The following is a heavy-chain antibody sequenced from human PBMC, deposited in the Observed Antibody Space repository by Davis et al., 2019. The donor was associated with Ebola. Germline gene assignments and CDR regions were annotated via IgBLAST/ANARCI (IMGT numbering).Heavy chain of an antibody. CDR3: ASLYCTNGVCYDY. V-gene: IGHV4-59*01. J-gene: IGHJ4*02. CDR2: IYYSGST. D-gene: IGHD2-8*01. CDR1: GGSISSYY. Sequence: PSETLSLTCTVSGGSISSYYWSWIRQPPGKGLEWIGYIYYSGSTNYNPSLKSRVTISVDTSKNQFSLKLSSVTAADTAVYYCASLYCTNGVCYDYWGQGTPVTVSS.